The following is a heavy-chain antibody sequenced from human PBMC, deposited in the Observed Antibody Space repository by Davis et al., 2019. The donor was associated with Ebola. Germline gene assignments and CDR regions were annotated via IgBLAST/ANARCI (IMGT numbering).Heavy chain of an antibody. CDR3: AQSTI. Sequence: HTAGSLTLSCAASGFTFSTYWMHWVRQAPGTGLVWVSHINDDGSSTSYADSVKGRFTISRDNVKNILYLQMNSLRAEDTAVYYCAQSTIGGQGTLVTVSS. J-gene: IGHJ4*02. CDR1: GFTFSTYW. V-gene: IGHV3-74*01. CDR2: INDDGSST. D-gene: IGHD1-1*01.